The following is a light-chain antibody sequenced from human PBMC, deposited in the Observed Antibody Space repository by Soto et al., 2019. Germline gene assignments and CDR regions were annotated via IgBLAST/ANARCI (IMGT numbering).Light chain of an antibody. CDR2: DAS. CDR1: QSLNSR. V-gene: IGKV1-5*01. J-gene: IGKJ1*01. Sequence: EIQLTQSPSTLSASVGDRVTLTCRAAQSLNSRLAWYQHRPGKAPRLLIYDASTLESGVPSRFSGSGSGTEFTLTINNLQPDDLATYICQQYKSYSTFGQGTKVDIK. CDR3: QQYKSYST.